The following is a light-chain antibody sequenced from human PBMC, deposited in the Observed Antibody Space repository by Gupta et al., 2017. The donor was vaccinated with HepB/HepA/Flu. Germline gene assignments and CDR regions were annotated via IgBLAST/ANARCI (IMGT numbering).Light chain of an antibody. V-gene: IGLV3-1*01. CDR3: QAWDGSNVV. J-gene: IGLJ3*02. CDR2: QDR. Sequence: SLELTQPPSVSVSPGQTASLPCSGDRLGDKYVSWYQQKAGQSPLLVIYQDRKRPSGIPGRFSGSNSGNTASLTISGAQAMDEADYYCQAWDGSNVVFGGGTTLTVL. CDR1: RLGDKY.